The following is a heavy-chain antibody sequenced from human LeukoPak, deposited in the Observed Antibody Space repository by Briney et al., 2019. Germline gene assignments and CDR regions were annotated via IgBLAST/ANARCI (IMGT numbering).Heavy chain of an antibody. J-gene: IGHJ4*02. V-gene: IGHV3-23*01. CDR3: AKSLGVGGYTRYKGFDQ. D-gene: IGHD3-16*02. CDR2: ISNSDGSS. CDR1: GFAFNSFA. Sequence: GGSLRLSCAASGFAFNSFAMNWGRQAPGKGLEWVSSISNSDGSSHYADFVKGRFTISRDNSKNTLHLQMNSLRAEDTAVYYCAKSLGVGGYTRYKGFDQWGQGTLVTVSS.